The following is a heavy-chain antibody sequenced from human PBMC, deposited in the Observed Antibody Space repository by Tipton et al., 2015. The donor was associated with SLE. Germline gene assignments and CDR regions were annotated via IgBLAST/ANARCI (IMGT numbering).Heavy chain of an antibody. J-gene: IGHJ3*02. CDR1: GFTFSNYW. CDR3: ARWGITPGMSNAFDI. V-gene: IGHV3-53*04. CDR2: LFTGGDT. D-gene: IGHD3-16*01. Sequence: SLRLSCVASGFTFSNYWMHWVRQVPGKGPVWVSLLFTGGDTYYTDSVKGRFTISRHNSENTLYLQMNTLTAEDTAVYYCARWGITPGMSNAFDIWGQGTVVSVSS.